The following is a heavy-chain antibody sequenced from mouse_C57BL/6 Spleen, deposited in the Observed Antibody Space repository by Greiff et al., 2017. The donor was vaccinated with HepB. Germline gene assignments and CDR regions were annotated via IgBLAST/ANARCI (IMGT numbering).Heavy chain of an antibody. V-gene: IGHV5-17*01. CDR1: GFTFSDYG. CDR3: ARGEHYDGGYFAY. J-gene: IGHJ2*01. CDR2: ISSGSSTI. Sequence: EVKLVESGGGLVKPGGSLKLSCAASGFTFSDYGMHWVRQAPEKGLEWVAYISSGSSTIYYADTVKGRFTVSRDNAKNTLFLQMTSLRSEDTAMYYCARGEHYDGGYFAYWGQGTTLTVSS. D-gene: IGHD1-2*01.